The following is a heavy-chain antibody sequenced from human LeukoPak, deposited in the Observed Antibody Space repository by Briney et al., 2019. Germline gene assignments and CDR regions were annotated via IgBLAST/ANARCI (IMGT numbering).Heavy chain of an antibody. CDR3: ARGGAIAAAGNNWFDP. D-gene: IGHD6-13*01. CDR2: IKQDGSEK. J-gene: IGHJ5*02. Sequence: PGGSLRLSCAASGFTFSSYWMSWVRQAPGKGPEWVANIKQDGSEKYYVDSVKGRFTTSRDNAKNSLYLQMNSLRAEDTAVYYCARGGAIAAAGNNWFDPWGQGTLVTVSS. CDR1: GFTFSSYW. V-gene: IGHV3-7*01.